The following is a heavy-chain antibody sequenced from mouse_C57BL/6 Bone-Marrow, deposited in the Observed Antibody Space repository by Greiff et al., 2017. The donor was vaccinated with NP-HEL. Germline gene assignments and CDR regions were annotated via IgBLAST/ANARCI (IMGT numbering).Heavy chain of an antibody. CDR1: GFSLTSYG. V-gene: IGHV2-6*01. J-gene: IGHJ2*01. D-gene: IGHD5-5*01. CDR2: IWGVGST. Sequence: QVQLQQSGPGLVAPSQSLSITCTVSGFSLTSYGVDWVRQSPGKGLEWLGVIWGVGSTNYNSALKSRLSISKDNSKSQVFLKMNRLQTDDTAMYYCASAGFYLYFDYWGQGTTLTVSS. CDR3: ASAGFYLYFDY.